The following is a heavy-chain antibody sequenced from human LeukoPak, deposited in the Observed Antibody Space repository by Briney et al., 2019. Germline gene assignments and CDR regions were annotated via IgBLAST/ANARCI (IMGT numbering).Heavy chain of an antibody. CDR1: GGSFSGYY. Sequence: SETLSLTCAVYGGSFSGYYWSWIRQPPGKGLEWIGEINHSGSTNYNPSLKSRVTISVDTSKNQFSLKLSSVTAADTAVYYCAREGLAAGMRWFDPWGRGTLVTVSS. CDR2: INHSGST. CDR3: AREGLAAGMRWFDP. D-gene: IGHD6-13*01. V-gene: IGHV4-34*01. J-gene: IGHJ5*02.